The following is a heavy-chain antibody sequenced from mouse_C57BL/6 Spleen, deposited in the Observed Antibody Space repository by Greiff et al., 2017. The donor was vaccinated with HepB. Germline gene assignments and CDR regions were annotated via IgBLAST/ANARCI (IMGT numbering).Heavy chain of an antibody. CDR2: IDPANGNT. CDR1: GFNIKNTY. D-gene: IGHD2-4*01. CDR3: ALSTMIGRYFDV. J-gene: IGHJ1*03. Sequence: VQLQQSVAELVRPGASVKLSCTASGFNIKNTYMHWVKQRPEQGLEWIGRIDPANGNTKYAPKFQGKATITADTYSNTTYLQLNSLTTEDTASDYCALSTMIGRYFDVWGTGTTVTVSS. V-gene: IGHV14-3*01.